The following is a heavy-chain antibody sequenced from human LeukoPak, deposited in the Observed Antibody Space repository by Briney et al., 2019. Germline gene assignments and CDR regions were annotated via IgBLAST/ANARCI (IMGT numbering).Heavy chain of an antibody. V-gene: IGHV4-59*01. CDR3: ARYFCSGGICRYFDL. J-gene: IGHJ2*01. D-gene: IGHD2-15*01. CDR1: GGSISSYY. CDR2: IYYGGSS. Sequence: SETLSLTCTVSGGSISSYYWSWIRQPPGQGLEWIGYIYYGGSSNYNPSLKSRVTIPVDTSKNQFSLKLSSVTAADTAVYYCARYFCSGGICRYFDLWGRGTLVTVSS.